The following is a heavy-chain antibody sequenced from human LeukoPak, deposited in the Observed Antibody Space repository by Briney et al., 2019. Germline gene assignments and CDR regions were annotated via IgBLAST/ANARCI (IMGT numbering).Heavy chain of an antibody. V-gene: IGHV5-51*01. CDR2: IYPGDSDT. CDR1: GYSFTSYW. D-gene: IGHD1-26*01. Sequence: GESLKISCKGSGYSFTSYWIGWVRQMPGKGLEWMGIIYPGDSDTRYSPSFQGQVTISADKSISTAYLQWSSLKASDTAMYYCARQYSGSYYPLDAFDIWGQGTMVTVSS. CDR3: ARQYSGSYYPLDAFDI. J-gene: IGHJ3*02.